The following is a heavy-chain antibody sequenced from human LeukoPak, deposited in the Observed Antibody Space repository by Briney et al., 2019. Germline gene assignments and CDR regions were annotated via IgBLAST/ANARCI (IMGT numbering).Heavy chain of an antibody. V-gene: IGHV4-30-2*01. D-gene: IGHD2-21*02. J-gene: IGHJ3*02. Sequence: PSETLSLTCNVSGGSISSGGYYWSWIRQPPGKGLEWIAYIYHGGSTYYNPSLKSRVTISVDRSKNQFSLKLSSVTAADTAVYYCARAPRAYCGGDCSNDAFDIWGQGTMVTVSS. CDR1: GGSISSGGYY. CDR2: IYHGGST. CDR3: ARAPRAYCGGDCSNDAFDI.